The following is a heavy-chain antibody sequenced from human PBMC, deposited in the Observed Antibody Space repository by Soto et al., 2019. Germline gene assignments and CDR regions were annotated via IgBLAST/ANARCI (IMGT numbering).Heavy chain of an antibody. V-gene: IGHV1-46*01. D-gene: IGHD6-19*01. CDR2: INPNGGST. J-gene: IGHJ4*02. CDR3: ARDFSAVALDY. Sequence: ASVKVSCKASGYTFTGYYMHWVRQAPGQGLEWMGIINPNGGSTSYAQKFQGRVTMTRDTSTSTVYMELSSLRSEDTAVYYCARDFSAVALDYWGQGTLVTVSS. CDR1: GYTFTGYY.